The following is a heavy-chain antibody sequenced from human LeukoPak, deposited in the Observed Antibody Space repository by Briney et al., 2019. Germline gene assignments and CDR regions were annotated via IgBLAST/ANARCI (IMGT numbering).Heavy chain of an antibody. V-gene: IGHV3-74*01. D-gene: IGHD2/OR15-2a*01. Sequence: PGGSLRLSCAASGFDFSSNWMHWVRQVPGKGLAWVSHINSDGSWTSYADSVKGRFTISKDNAKNTVYLQMNSLRAEDTAVYYCVSFYETYWGRGTLVTVSS. J-gene: IGHJ4*02. CDR3: VSFYETY. CDR1: GFDFSSNW. CDR2: INSDGSWT.